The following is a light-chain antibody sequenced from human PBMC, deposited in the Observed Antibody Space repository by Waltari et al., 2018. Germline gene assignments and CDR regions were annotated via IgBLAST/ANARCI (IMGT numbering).Light chain of an antibody. Sequence: QSVLTQPPSVSGAPGQRVTISCTGSSSNIGAGYDVHWYQQLPGTAPKLLIYGNSNRPAVVPDRFPGSKSGTSASLAITGLQAEDEADYYCQSYDSSLSGVVFGGGTKLTVL. CDR3: QSYDSSLSGVV. CDR2: GNS. J-gene: IGLJ2*01. CDR1: SSNIGAGYD. V-gene: IGLV1-40*01.